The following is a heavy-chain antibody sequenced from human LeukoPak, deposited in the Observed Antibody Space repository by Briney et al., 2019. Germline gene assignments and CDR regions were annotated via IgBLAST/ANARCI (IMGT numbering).Heavy chain of an antibody. D-gene: IGHD2-2*01. J-gene: IGHJ4*02. Sequence: GESLKISCEGSGSSFTSYWIGWVRQLPGKGLEWMGIIYPGESDTRYSPSFQGQVTISADKSITTAYLQWSSLKASDTAMYYCARRGSSTSWPFDYWGQGTLVTVSS. CDR1: GSSFTSYW. V-gene: IGHV5-51*01. CDR3: ARRGSSTSWPFDY. CDR2: IYPGESDT.